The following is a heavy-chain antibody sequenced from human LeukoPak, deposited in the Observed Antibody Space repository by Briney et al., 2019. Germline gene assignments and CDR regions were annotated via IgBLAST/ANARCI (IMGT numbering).Heavy chain of an antibody. CDR2: IIPILGIA. CDR1: GYTFTSYY. V-gene: IGHV1-69*04. J-gene: IGHJ4*02. D-gene: IGHD1-26*01. Sequence: SVKVSCKASGYTFTSYYMHWVRQAPGQGLEWMGRIIPILGIANYAQKFQGRVTITADKSTSTAYMELSSLRSEDTAVYYCARDRQSGYWGQGTLVTVSS. CDR3: ARDRQSGY.